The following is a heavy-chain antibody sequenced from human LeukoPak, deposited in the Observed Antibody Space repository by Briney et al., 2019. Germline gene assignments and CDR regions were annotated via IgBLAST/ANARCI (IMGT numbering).Heavy chain of an antibody. CDR2: IYSGGST. V-gene: IGHV3-53*01. J-gene: IGHJ4*02. CDR1: GFTVSSNY. CDR3: ARDPTDSSGHEGGDY. D-gene: IGHD3-22*01. Sequence: PGGSLRLSCAASGFTVSSNYMSWVRQAPGKGLEWVSIIYSGGSTYYADSVKDRFTISRDNSKNTLYLQMNSLRAEDTAMYYCARDPTDSSGHEGGDYWGQGTLVTVSS.